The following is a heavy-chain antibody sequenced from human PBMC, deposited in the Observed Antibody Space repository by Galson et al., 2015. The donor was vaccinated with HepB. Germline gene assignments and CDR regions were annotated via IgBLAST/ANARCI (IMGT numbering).Heavy chain of an antibody. CDR3: ARGRLTEDSSGWYFDY. CDR1: GYTFTGYY. Sequence: SVKVSCKASGYTFTGYYIHWLRQAPGQGLEWMGWINPHSGGTNYAQKFQGRVTMTRDTSISTAYMELSRLRSDDTAVYYCARGRLTEDSSGWYFDYWGQGTLVTVSS. J-gene: IGHJ4*02. D-gene: IGHD3-22*01. CDR2: INPHSGGT. V-gene: IGHV1-2*02.